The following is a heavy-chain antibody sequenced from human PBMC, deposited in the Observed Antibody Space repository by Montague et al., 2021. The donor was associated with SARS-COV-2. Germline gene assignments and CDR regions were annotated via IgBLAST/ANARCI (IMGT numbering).Heavy chain of an antibody. CDR3: ARGSYGSGSYHAFDI. CDR1: GGSISSSDYY. D-gene: IGHD3-10*01. J-gene: IGHJ3*02. Sequence: SETLSLTCTVSGGSISSSDYYWGWIRQPPGKGLEWIGSLFYSVNTYYNPSLKSRVTISVDTSKNQFSLRLSSVTAADTAVYYCARGSYGSGSYHAFDIWSQGTVVAVSS. CDR2: LFYSVNT. V-gene: IGHV4-39*01.